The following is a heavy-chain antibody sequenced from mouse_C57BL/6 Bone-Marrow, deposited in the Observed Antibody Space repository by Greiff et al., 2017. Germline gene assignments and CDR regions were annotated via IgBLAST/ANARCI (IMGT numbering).Heavy chain of an antibody. D-gene: IGHD1-1*01. CDR3: ARNAYYGSSYWYFDV. V-gene: IGHV1-81*01. CDR2: IYPRRGNT. J-gene: IGHJ1*03. CDR1: GYTFTSYG. Sequence: QVQLQQSGAELARPGASVKLSCKASGYTFTSYGISWVKQRTGPGLEWIGEIYPRRGNTYYNEKFKGKATLNADKSSSTAYMELRSLTSEDSAVYFCARNAYYGSSYWYFDVWGTGTTVTVSS.